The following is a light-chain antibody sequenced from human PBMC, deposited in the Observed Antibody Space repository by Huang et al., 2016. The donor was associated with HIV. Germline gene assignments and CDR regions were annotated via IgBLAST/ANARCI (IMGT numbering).Light chain of an antibody. CDR3: QQSYSTLFT. Sequence: DIQMTQSPSSLSASVGDRVTITCRASQSISSYLNWYQHKPGKAPKLLIYGASTLESGVPSRFRGSGSGTDFTLTISSLQPEDFATYYCQQSYSTLFTFGGGAKEDIK. CDR1: QSISSY. V-gene: IGKV1-39*01. CDR2: GAS. J-gene: IGKJ4*01.